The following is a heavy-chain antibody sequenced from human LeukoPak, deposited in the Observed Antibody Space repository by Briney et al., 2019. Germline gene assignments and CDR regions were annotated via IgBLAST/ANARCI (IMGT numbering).Heavy chain of an antibody. D-gene: IGHD3-9*01. V-gene: IGHV3-23*01. CDR1: GFTFSSYA. J-gene: IGHJ4*02. CDR3: AKDATASPYFHWFDN. CDR2: ISSGDRT. Sequence: GGSLRLYCAASGFTFSSYAINWVRQAPGKGLEWVAGISSGDRTFHAESVKGRFTISRDKSKDTLYLQMNSLRAEDTAAYYCAKDATASPYFHWFDNWGQGTQVIVSS.